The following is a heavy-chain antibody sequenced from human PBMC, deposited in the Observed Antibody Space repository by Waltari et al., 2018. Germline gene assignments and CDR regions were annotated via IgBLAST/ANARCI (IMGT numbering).Heavy chain of an antibody. CDR3: AREKYYYDSSGYYPHFDI. D-gene: IGHD3-22*01. CDR2: IYYSGST. J-gene: IGHJ3*02. V-gene: IGHV4-59*11. CDR1: GGSISSHY. Sequence: QVQLQESGPGLVKPSETLSLTCTVSGGSISSHYWSWIRQPPGKGLEWIGYIYYSGSTNYNPSLKSRVTISVDMSKNQFSLKLSSVTAADTAVYYCAREKYYYDSSGYYPHFDIWGQGTMVTVSS.